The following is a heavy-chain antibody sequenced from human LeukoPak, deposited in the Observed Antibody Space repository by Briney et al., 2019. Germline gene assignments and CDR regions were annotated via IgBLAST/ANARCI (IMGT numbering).Heavy chain of an antibody. CDR3: VRGGPSTWS. D-gene: IGHD2-15*01. CDR2: INHDGSDT. CDR1: GFTFKLYW. Sequence: GGSLRLSCAASGFTFKLYWMHWVRQVPGRGPVWVSRINHDGSDTIYADSVRGRFSISRDDAKNTLYLQMNNLRAEDTAVYYCVRGGPSTWSWGQGTLVTVSS. V-gene: IGHV3-74*01. J-gene: IGHJ5*02.